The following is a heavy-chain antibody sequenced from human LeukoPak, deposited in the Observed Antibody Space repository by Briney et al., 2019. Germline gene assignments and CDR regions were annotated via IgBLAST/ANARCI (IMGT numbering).Heavy chain of an antibody. CDR2: TYYSGST. V-gene: IGHV4-61*01. CDR3: ARGGDNSSGWYEITFDI. D-gene: IGHD6-19*01. CDR1: GGSVSSGSYY. Sequence: SETLSLTCTVSGGSVSSGSYYWSWIRQPPGKGLEWIGYTYYSGSTNYNPSLKSRVTISVDTSKNQFSLKLSSVTAADTAVYYCARGGDNSSGWYEITFDIWGQGTMVTVSS. J-gene: IGHJ3*02.